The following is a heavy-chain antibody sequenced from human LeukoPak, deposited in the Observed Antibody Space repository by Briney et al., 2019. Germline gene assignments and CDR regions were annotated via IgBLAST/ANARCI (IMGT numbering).Heavy chain of an antibody. CDR3: ARVAYSGYDYRGYFDY. J-gene: IGHJ4*02. CDR1: GGSISTYY. D-gene: IGHD5-12*01. Sequence: SETLSLTCTVSGGSISTYYWSWIRQPPGKGLEWIGYIYYSGSANYNPSLKSRVTISVDASKNQFSLKLSSVTAADTAVFYCARVAYSGYDYRGYFDYWGQGTLVTVSS. V-gene: IGHV4-59*12. CDR2: IYYSGSA.